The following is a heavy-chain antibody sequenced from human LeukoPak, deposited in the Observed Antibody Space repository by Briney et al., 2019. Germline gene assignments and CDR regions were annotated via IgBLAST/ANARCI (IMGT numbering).Heavy chain of an antibody. CDR3: AKDLYGSGSYEIRLFDY. Sequence: TGGSLRLSCAASGFTFSSYGMHWVRQAPGKGLEWVAFIRYDGSKKFYADSVKGRFTISRDNSKNTLYLQMNSLRTEDTAVYYCAKDLYGSGSYEIRLFDYWGQGTLVTVSS. CDR1: GFTFSSYG. V-gene: IGHV3-30*02. D-gene: IGHD3-10*01. CDR2: IRYDGSKK. J-gene: IGHJ4*02.